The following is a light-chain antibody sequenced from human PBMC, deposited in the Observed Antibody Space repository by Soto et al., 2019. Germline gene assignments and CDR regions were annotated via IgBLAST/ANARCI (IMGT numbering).Light chain of an antibody. V-gene: IGLV1-40*01. CDR3: QSYDSSLSSEV. Sequence: QAVVTQPPSVSGAPGQRVTISCTGSSSNIGAGYDVHWYQQLPGTAPKLLIYGNSNRPSGVPDRFSGSKSCTSASLAITGLQAEDEADYYCQSYDSSLSSEVFGGGTKLTVL. CDR1: SSNIGAGYD. CDR2: GNS. J-gene: IGLJ2*01.